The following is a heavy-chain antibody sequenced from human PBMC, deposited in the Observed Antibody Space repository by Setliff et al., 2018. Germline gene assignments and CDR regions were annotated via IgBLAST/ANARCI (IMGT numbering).Heavy chain of an antibody. V-gene: IGHV3-11*04. Sequence: PGGSLRLSCTTSNFPFSAAWMSWVRRGPGKGLEWVSYISGSGYTIYYADSVKGRYTISRDNAKNSLYLQMTSLRAEDTAVYYCAREPTVTTLDYWGQGTLVTVSS. J-gene: IGHJ4*02. D-gene: IGHD4-4*01. CDR3: AREPTVTTLDY. CDR2: ISGSGYTI. CDR1: NFPFSAAW.